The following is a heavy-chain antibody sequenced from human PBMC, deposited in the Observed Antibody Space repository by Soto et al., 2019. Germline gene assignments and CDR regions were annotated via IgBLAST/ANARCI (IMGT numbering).Heavy chain of an antibody. V-gene: IGHV3-21*01. D-gene: IGHD1-26*01. CDR2: ISSGSAFI. CDR1: SFSMYS. J-gene: IGHJ5*02. CDR3: TRDQGGSYDSWFDP. Sequence: EVQVVESGGGLVKPGGPLSLSCNFSFSMYSMDWVRQAPGKGLEWVASISSGSAFIKYADSVKGRFTISRDNAKNSVSLQMDSLRVEDTAMYYCTRDQGGSYDSWFDPWGRGTLVTVSS.